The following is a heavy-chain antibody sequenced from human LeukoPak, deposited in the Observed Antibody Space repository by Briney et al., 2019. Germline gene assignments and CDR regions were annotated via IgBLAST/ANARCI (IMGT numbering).Heavy chain of an antibody. V-gene: IGHV1-46*01. CDR1: GYTFTSYY. J-gene: IGHJ4*02. D-gene: IGHD6-13*01. Sequence: ASVKVSRKASGYTFTSYYMHWVRQAPGQGLEWMGIINPSGGSTSYAQKFQGRVTITRDTSANTAYMELSSLTSEDTAVYHCARGAAEGLDYWGQGILVTVSS. CDR3: ARGAAEGLDY. CDR2: INPSGGST.